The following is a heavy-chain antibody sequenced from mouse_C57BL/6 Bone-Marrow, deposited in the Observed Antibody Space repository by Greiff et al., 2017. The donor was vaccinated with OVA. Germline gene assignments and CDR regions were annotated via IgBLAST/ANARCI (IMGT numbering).Heavy chain of an antibody. CDR2: IRSKSNNYAT. V-gene: IGHV10-1*01. CDR1: GFSFNTYA. Sequence: EVQVVESGGGLVQPKGSLKLSCAASGFSFNTYAMHWVRQAPGKGLEWVARIRSKSNNYATYYADSVKDRFTISRDDSERMLYLQMNNLKTEDTAMYYGVRHEGLLRPLTGYWGQGTTLTVSS. CDR3: VRHEGLLRPLTGY. J-gene: IGHJ2*01. D-gene: IGHD2-3*01.